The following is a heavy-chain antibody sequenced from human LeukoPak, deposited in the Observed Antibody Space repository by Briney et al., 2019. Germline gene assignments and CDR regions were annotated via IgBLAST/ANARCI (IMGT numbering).Heavy chain of an antibody. V-gene: IGHV3-48*03. CDR1: GCSFSSYE. D-gene: IGHD3-10*02. Sequence: GWSLRLSCAASGCSFSSYEMNWVRQAPGKGVEGVSYVDSSGSNIHYADSVKGRFTIYRGNAKTPPYLQTTSLRAQDTALSYCAKIGLTMIGGVWGKGTTVTISS. CDR3: AKIGLTMIGGV. J-gene: IGHJ6*04. CDR2: VDSSGSNI.